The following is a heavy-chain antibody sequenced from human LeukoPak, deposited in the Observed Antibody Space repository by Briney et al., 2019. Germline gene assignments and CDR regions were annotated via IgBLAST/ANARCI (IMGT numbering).Heavy chain of an antibody. CDR2: IYHSGST. CDR3: ARGPSNEFDY. D-gene: IGHD1-1*01. V-gene: IGHV4-59*01. Sequence: PSETLSLTCTVSGGSITNYYWSWIRQPPGKGLEWIGNIYHSGSTNYNPSLKSRVTISVDTSKNQFSLKLSSVTAADTAVYYCARGPSNEFDYWGQGTLVTVSS. CDR1: GGSITNYY. J-gene: IGHJ4*02.